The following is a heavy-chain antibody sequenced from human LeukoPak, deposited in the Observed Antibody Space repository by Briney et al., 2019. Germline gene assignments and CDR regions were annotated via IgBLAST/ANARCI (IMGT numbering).Heavy chain of an antibody. CDR2: IRYDGSNK. J-gene: IGHJ6*03. D-gene: IGHD2-2*01. V-gene: IGHV3-30*02. CDR1: GFTFSSYG. CDR3: AKDFGSSTSHAYSYYYYMDV. Sequence: GGSLRLSCAASGFTFSSYGMHWVRQAPGKGLEWVAFIRYDGSNKYYADSVKGRFTISRGNSKNTLYLQMNSLRAEDTAVYYCAKDFGSSTSHAYSYYYYMDVWGKGTTVTISS.